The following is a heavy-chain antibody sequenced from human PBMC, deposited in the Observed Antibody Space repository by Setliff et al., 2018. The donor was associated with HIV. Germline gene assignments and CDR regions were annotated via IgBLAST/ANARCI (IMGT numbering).Heavy chain of an antibody. CDR1: GYTFTSYD. CDR2: ISAYNGNT. Sequence: ASVKVSCQASGYTFTSYDISWVRQAPGQGLEWMGWISAYNGNTNYAQKLQGRVTMTTDTSKSTAYMELRSLRSDDTAVYYCAREIGDYYDSSGYYPPTDYYYGMDVWGQGTTVTVSS. J-gene: IGHJ6*02. D-gene: IGHD3-22*01. V-gene: IGHV1-18*01. CDR3: AREIGDYYDSSGYYPPTDYYYGMDV.